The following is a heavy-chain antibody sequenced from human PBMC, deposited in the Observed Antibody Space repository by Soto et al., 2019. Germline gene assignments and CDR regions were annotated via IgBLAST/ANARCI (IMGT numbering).Heavy chain of an antibody. V-gene: IGHV4-38-2*01. D-gene: IGHD3-10*01. CDR3: ARAQFYSGSGRYNNLMFDP. CDR2: VHHSGST. Sequence: TSETLSLTCAVSGYSISSGYHWGWIRQPPGKGLEWLGSVHHSGSTYYNPSLKSRLTISVDKSKNQFSLNLTSVTAADTAVYYCARAQFYSGSGRYNNLMFDPWGQGIQVTVSS. CDR1: GYSISSGYH. J-gene: IGHJ5*02.